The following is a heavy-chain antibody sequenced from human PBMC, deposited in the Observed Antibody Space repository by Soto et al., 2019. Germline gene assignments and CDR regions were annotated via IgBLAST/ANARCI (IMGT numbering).Heavy chain of an antibody. CDR3: ERDRQSTYSYYGMDV. D-gene: IGHD2-2*01. Sequence: ETLSRSCPVSGGSVNSGSYYWSWIRQPPGKGLEWIGSIYYSGSTNYNPSLESRVMISVDTSKNQFSLKLSSVTAADTAVYHCERDRQSTYSYYGMDVWGQGTKVTVSS. CDR2: IYYSGST. J-gene: IGHJ6*02. V-gene: IGHV4-61*01. CDR1: GGSVNSGSYY.